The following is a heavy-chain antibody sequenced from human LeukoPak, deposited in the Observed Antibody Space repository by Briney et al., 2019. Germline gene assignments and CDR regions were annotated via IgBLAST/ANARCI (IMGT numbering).Heavy chain of an antibody. CDR1: GYTFTSYG. V-gene: IGHV1-18*01. D-gene: IGHD2-2*01. CDR2: ISAYNGNT. Sequence: ASVKVSCKASGYTFTSYGISWVRQAPGQGLEWMGWISAYNGNTNYAQKLQGRVTMTTDTSTSTAYMELRSLGSDDTAVYYCARLPGLLHPPIYCSSTSCHYDYYYYGMDVWGQGTTVTVSS. CDR3: ARLPGLLHPPIYCSSTSCHYDYYYYGMDV. J-gene: IGHJ6*02.